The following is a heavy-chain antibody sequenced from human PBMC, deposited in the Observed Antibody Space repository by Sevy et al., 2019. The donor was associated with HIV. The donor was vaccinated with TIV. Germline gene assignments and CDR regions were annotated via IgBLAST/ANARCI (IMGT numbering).Heavy chain of an antibody. Sequence: GGSLRLSCAASGFTFSTYAMNWVRLAPGKGLEWVSGEAGSGGSTYHADSVKGRFTISRDDSKSTLYLQMNSLRAEDTAVYCCAKDLGDPVAFDIWGQGTMVTVSS. V-gene: IGHV3-23*01. CDR1: GFTFSTYA. CDR3: AKDLGDPVAFDI. J-gene: IGHJ3*02. CDR2: EAGSGGST. D-gene: IGHD2-21*02.